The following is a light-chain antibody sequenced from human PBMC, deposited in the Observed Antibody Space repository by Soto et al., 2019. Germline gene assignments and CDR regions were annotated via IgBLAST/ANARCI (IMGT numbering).Light chain of an antibody. CDR3: QQRSNWPPIT. CDR2: DAS. V-gene: IGKV3-11*01. J-gene: IGKJ5*01. Sequence: EFVFTQSPGTLSLSPGERATLSCRASQSVSSYLAWYQQKPGQAPRLLIYDASNRATGIPARFSGSGSGTDFTLTIDNLEPEDFAVYYCQQRSNWPPITFGQGTRLEIK. CDR1: QSVSSY.